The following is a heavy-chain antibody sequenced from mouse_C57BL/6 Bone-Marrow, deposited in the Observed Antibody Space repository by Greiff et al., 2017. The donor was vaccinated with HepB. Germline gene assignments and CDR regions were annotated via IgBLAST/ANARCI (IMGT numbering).Heavy chain of an antibody. D-gene: IGHD1-1*01. CDR1: GFTFSDYG. V-gene: IGHV5-17*01. Sequence: EVQLVESGGGLVKPGGSLKLSCAASGFTFSDYGMHWVRQAPEKGLEWVAYISSGSSTIYYADTVKGRFTISRDNAKNTLFLQMTSLRSEDTAMYYCARGCYYYGSSYWYFDVWGTGTTVTVSS. J-gene: IGHJ1*03. CDR2: ISSGSSTI. CDR3: ARGCYYYGSSYWYFDV.